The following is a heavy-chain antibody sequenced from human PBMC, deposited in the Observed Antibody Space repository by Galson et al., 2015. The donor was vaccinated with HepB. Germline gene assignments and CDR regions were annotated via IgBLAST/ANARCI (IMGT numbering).Heavy chain of an antibody. V-gene: IGHV1-46*01. D-gene: IGHD6-13*01. CDR3: ARFEVAADIDN. CDR1: GYTFTSYY. CDR2: INHTGGST. Sequence: SVKVSCTASGYTFTSYYMHWVRQAPGQGLEWVAIINHTGGSTSYAQKFQGRVTMTRDTATSTVYMELSSLRSEDTAVYYRARFEVAADIDNWGQGTLVTVSS. J-gene: IGHJ4*02.